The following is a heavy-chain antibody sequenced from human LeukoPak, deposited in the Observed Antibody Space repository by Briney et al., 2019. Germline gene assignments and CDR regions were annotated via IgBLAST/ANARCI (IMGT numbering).Heavy chain of an antibody. Sequence: SETLSLTCTVSGGSISSSSYYWGWIRQPPGKGLEGIGSIYYSGSTYDNPSLRRRVTISVYTSKTQFSLKLSSVTAADTAVYYCARGPFDNWGQGTLFTVSS. V-gene: IGHV4-39*01. CDR3: ARGPFDN. CDR2: IYYSGST. CDR1: GGSISSSSYY. J-gene: IGHJ4*02.